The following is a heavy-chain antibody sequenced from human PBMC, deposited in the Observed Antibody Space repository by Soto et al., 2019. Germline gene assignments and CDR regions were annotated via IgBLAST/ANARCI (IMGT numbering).Heavy chain of an antibody. J-gene: IGHJ6*02. Sequence: EVQLVESGGGLVQPGGSLRLSCAASGFTFSSYWMHWVRQAPGKGLVWVSRINSDGSNTNYADSVKGRCTISRDNAKNTLYLQMNSLRAEDTAVSYCTRSGSSPYYYGMDVWGQGTTVTVSS. CDR1: GFTFSSYW. V-gene: IGHV3-74*01. CDR3: TRSGSSPYYYGMDV. D-gene: IGHD6-6*01. CDR2: INSDGSNT.